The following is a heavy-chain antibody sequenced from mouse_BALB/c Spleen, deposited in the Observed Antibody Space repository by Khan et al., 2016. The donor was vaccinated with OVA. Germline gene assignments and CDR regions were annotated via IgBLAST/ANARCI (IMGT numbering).Heavy chain of an antibody. CDR1: GYAFTNYL. V-gene: IGHV1-54*01. CDR3: AREYGNWGDY. J-gene: IGHJ4*01. D-gene: IGHD2-10*02. Sequence: QVRLQQSGAELVRPGTSVKVSCKASGYAFTNYLIEWVKQRPGQGLEWIGVINPGSGGTNYNEKFKGKATLTADKSSSTAYMQLSSLTSDGSAVYFCAREYGNWGDYWGQGTSVTVSS. CDR2: INPGSGGT.